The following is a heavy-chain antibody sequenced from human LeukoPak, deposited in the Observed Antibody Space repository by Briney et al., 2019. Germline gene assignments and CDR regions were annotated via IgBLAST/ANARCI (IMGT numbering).Heavy chain of an antibody. D-gene: IGHD3-10*01. V-gene: IGHV4-34*01. CDR3: ARGPPSSGTTGSYISYFDY. Sequence: SETLSLTCAVYGGSISAHYWTWIRQPPGKGLEWIGEVDHSGSTKYNPSLKSRVTISVDTSKNQFSLKVNSLTAADTAIYYCARGPPSSGTTGSYISYFDYWGQGTLVTVSS. CDR1: GGSISAHY. J-gene: IGHJ4*02. CDR2: VDHSGST.